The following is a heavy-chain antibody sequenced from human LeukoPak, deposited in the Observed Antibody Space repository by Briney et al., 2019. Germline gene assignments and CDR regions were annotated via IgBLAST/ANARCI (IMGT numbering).Heavy chain of an antibody. Sequence: SQTLSLTCTVSGGSISSGSYYWSWIRQPAGKGLEWIGRIYTSGSTNYNPSLKSRVTISVDTSKNQFSLKLSSVTAADTAVYYCARGGNYDFWSGYPSGNWFDPWGQGTLVTVSS. D-gene: IGHD3-3*01. V-gene: IGHV4-61*02. CDR2: IYTSGST. CDR1: GGSISSGSYY. J-gene: IGHJ5*02. CDR3: ARGGNYDFWSGYPSGNWFDP.